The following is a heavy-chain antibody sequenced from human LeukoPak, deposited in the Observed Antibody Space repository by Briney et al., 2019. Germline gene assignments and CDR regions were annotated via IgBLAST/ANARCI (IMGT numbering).Heavy chain of an antibody. CDR3: AKISPGSVDY. CDR1: GGSISSYY. Sequence: KPSETLSLTCTVSGGSISSYYWSWIRQPPGKGLEWIGYIYYSGSTNYNPSLKSRVTISVDTSKNQFSLKLSSATAADTAVYYCAKISPGSVDYWGQGTLVTVSS. V-gene: IGHV4-59*01. CDR2: IYYSGST. J-gene: IGHJ4*02. D-gene: IGHD2/OR15-2a*01.